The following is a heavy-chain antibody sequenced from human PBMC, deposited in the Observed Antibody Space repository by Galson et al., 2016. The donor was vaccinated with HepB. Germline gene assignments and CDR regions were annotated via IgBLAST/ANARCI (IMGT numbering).Heavy chain of an antibody. Sequence: VKVSCKASGYTFRMYGISWVRQAPGQGLEWLGWISPYSGDTDYAQKFQGRVTMTTDTSTDTAYMELRSLGSDDTAVYWCAREGGTVRTHHVFGHWGQGALVTVSS. CDR3: AREGGTVRTHHVFGH. J-gene: IGHJ4*02. V-gene: IGHV1-18*01. D-gene: IGHD4-17*01. CDR2: ISPYSGDT. CDR1: GYTFRMYG.